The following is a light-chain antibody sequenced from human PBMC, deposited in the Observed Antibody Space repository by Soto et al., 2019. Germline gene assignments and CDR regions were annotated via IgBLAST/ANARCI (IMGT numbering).Light chain of an antibody. V-gene: IGKV3-20*01. J-gene: IGKJ1*01. Sequence: EIGLTHSPGTLSLSPGDIATRACRASQSVSNNYVAWYQQKPGQAPRLLIFRASNKATGVPDRFSGSGSGTEFILTISALEPEDSGIYHCHQHGGTPETFGQGTKVDI. CDR1: QSVSNNY. CDR3: HQHGGTPET. CDR2: RAS.